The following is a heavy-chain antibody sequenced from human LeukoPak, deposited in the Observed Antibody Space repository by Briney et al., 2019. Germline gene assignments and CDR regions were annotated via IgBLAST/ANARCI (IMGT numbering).Heavy chain of an antibody. CDR1: GYSLTEVS. CDR3: VTDIRSGWRNY. CDR2: FDPEDGEA. Sequence: ASVKVSCKVSGYSLTEVSTHWVRQAPGKGLEWMGGFDPEDGEAIYAQKVQGRLTMTEDTSIDTAFMELRSLKSEDTAICYCVTDIRSGWRNYWGQGTLITVSS. J-gene: IGHJ4*02. V-gene: IGHV1-24*01. D-gene: IGHD6-19*01.